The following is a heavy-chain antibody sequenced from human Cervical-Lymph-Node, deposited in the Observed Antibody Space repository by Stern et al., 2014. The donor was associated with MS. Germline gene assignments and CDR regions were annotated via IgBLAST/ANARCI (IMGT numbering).Heavy chain of an antibody. V-gene: IGHV3-30*18. Sequence: VQLLESGGGVVQPGRSLRLSCAASGFTFSSYGMHWVRQAPGKGLEWVAVISYDGSNKYYADSVKGRFTISRDNSKNTLYLQMNSLRAEDTAVYYCAKDTGYCSGGSCYEGYGMDVWGQGTTVTVSS. D-gene: IGHD2-15*01. CDR2: ISYDGSNK. J-gene: IGHJ6*02. CDR3: AKDTGYCSGGSCYEGYGMDV. CDR1: GFTFSSYG.